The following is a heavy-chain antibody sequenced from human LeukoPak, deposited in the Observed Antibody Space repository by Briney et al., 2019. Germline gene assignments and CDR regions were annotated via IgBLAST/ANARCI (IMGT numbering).Heavy chain of an antibody. Sequence: PGGSLRLSCAASGFTFSSYAMSWVRQAPGKGLEWVSAISGSGGSTYYADSVKGRFTISRDNSKNTLYLRMNSLRAEDTAVYYCAKDSDYDFWSGPVDYWGQGTLVTVSS. CDR1: GFTFSSYA. CDR2: ISGSGGST. CDR3: AKDSDYDFWSGPVDY. J-gene: IGHJ4*02. D-gene: IGHD3-3*01. V-gene: IGHV3-23*01.